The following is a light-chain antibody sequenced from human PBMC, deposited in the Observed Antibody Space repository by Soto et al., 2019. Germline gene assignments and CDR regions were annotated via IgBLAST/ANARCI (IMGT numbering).Light chain of an antibody. CDR2: DAS. CDR1: QSVSSY. J-gene: IGKJ2*01. CDR3: QQRSNWPPYT. V-gene: IGKV3-11*01. Sequence: EIVLTQSPATLSLSPGERATLSCRASQSVSSYSAWYQQKPGQAPRLLIYDASNRATGILARFSGSGSGTDFTLTISSLEPEDFAVYYCQQRSNWPPYTFGQGTKLEIK.